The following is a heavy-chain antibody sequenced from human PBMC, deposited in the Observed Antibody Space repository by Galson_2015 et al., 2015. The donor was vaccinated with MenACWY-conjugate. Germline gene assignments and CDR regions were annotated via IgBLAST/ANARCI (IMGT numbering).Heavy chain of an antibody. CDR2: IKEDGSER. J-gene: IGHJ4*02. V-gene: IGHV3-7*03. D-gene: IGHD3-16*01. Sequence: SLRLSCAASGFSLSHYWMSWVRQAPGKGLEWVANIKEDGSERYYVDSVKGRFTISRDNAKNSLSLQMNSLRAEDTAVYYCARPVRVRLNVSPYYFDNWGQGTLVTVSS. CDR3: ARPVRVRLNVSPYYFDN. CDR1: GFSLSHYW.